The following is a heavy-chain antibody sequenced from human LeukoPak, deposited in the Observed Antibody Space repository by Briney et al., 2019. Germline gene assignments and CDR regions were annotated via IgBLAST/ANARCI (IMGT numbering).Heavy chain of an antibody. Sequence: SVKVSCKASGYTFTGYYMHWVRQAPGQGLEWMGRIIPILGIANYAQKFQGRVTITADKSTSTAYMELSSLRSEDTAVYYCASEGCWGQGTLVTVSS. CDR1: GYTFTGYY. V-gene: IGHV1-69*04. CDR3: ASEGC. J-gene: IGHJ4*02. CDR2: IIPILGIA.